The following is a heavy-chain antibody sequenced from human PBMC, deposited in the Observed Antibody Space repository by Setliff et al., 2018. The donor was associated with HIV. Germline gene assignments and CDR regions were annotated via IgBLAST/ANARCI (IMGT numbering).Heavy chain of an antibody. V-gene: IGHV1-69*13. D-gene: IGHD1-20*01. Sequence: SVKVSCKASGVTFSNCSISWVRQAPGQGLEWMGGIIPMYGPAHYAQKFQGRVTITADESTTTAYMELNSLTSEDTALYYCATRLYPYDTGRQYNALGHFESWGQGTLVTVSS. CDR2: IIPMYGPA. CDR1: GVTFSNCS. J-gene: IGHJ4*02. CDR3: ATRLYPYDTGRQYNALGHFES.